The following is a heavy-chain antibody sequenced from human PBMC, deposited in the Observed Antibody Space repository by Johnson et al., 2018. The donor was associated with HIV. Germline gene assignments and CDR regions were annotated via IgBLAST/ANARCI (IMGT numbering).Heavy chain of an antibody. Sequence: QVQLVESGGGVVQPGGSLRLSCAASGFTFSSYGMDWVRQVPGKGLEWVAAISYDGSSKYYPDAVKGRFTISRDNSKNSLYLQMNSLRAEDTAVYYCARQGGVATAHVGAFDIWGQGTMVTVSS. CDR1: GFTFSSYG. D-gene: IGHD5-12*01. J-gene: IGHJ3*02. CDR2: ISYDGSSK. V-gene: IGHV3-30*03. CDR3: ARQGGVATAHVGAFDI.